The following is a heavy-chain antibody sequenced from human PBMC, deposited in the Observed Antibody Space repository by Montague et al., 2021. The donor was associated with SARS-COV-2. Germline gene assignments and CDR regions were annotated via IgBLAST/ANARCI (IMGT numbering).Heavy chain of an antibody. V-gene: IGHV2-70*01. J-gene: IGHJ4*02. D-gene: IGHD6-13*01. Sequence: PALVTPTQTLTLTCTFSGFSLSTSGMCVSWIRQPPGRALEWLALXDWXSYKYYSTSLKTRLTISKDTSKNQVVLTMTNMDPVDTATYYCARIFDSSWPTFDYWGQGTLVTVSS. CDR1: GFSLSTSGMC. CDR2: XDWXSYK. CDR3: ARIFDSSWPTFDY.